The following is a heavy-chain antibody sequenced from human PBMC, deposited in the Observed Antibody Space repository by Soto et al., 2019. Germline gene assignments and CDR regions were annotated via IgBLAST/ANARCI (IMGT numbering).Heavy chain of an antibody. CDR2: ISWNSGSI. Sequence: GGSLRLSCAASGFTFDDYAMHWVRQAPGKGLEWVSGISWNSGSIGYADSVKGRFTISRDNAKNSLYLQMNSLRAEDTALYYCAKGEYYDILTGYSYWGQGTLVTVSS. J-gene: IGHJ4*02. D-gene: IGHD3-9*01. CDR3: AKGEYYDILTGYSY. CDR1: GFTFDDYA. V-gene: IGHV3-9*01.